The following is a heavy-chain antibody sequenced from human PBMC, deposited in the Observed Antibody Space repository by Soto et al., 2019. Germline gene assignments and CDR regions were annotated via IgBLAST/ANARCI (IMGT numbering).Heavy chain of an antibody. Sequence: SVKVSCKASGFTFTSSAMQWVRQARGQRLEWIGWIVVGSGNTNYAQKFQVRVTITRDMSTSTAYMELSSLRSEDTAVYYCAAEYSGSYCSGRSCFLDVWGKGTLVPVYS. CDR2: IVVGSGNT. D-gene: IGHD2-15*01. CDR3: AAEYSGSYCSGRSCFLDV. J-gene: IGHJ4*02. CDR1: GFTFTSSA. V-gene: IGHV1-58*02.